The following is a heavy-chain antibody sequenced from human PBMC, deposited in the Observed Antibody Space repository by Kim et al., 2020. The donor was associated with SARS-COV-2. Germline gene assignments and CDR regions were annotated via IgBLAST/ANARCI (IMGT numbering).Heavy chain of an antibody. CDR1: GGSISSDW. J-gene: IGHJ4*02. D-gene: IGHD6-6*01. CDR2: IHPSGTT. V-gene: IGHV4-4*07. CDR3: ARKENSSGRSFDC. Sequence: SETLSLTCNVSGGSISSDWWSWIRRPAGKGLEWIGRIHPSGTTNYNPSLKSRVSISLDTSKNQFSLQVNSVTAADTAIYFCARKENSSGRSFDCWGQGT.